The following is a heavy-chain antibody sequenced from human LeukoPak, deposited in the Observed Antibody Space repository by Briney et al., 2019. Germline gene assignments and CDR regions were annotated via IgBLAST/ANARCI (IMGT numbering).Heavy chain of an antibody. V-gene: IGHV1-18*01. CDR2: ISAYSDNT. CDR1: GYTFTSYG. CDR3: ARGALYYGSSSLDY. D-gene: IGHD3-22*01. Sequence: ASVTVSFKASGYTFTSYGINWVRQAPGQGLEWMGRISAYSDNTNYAQKLQGRVTMTADTSTNTAYMELRSLRSDDTAMYYCARGALYYGSSSLDYWGQGTLVTVSS. J-gene: IGHJ4*02.